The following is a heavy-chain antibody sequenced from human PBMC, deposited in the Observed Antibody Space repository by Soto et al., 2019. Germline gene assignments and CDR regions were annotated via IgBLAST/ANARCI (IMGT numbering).Heavy chain of an antibody. D-gene: IGHD3-22*01. CDR3: AINYKYYYDSSGYWFDP. J-gene: IGHJ5*02. Sequence: GASVKVSCKASGYTFTSYGISWARQAPGQGLEWMGWISAYNGNTNYAQKLQGRVTMTTDTSTSTAYMELRSLRSDDTAVYYCAINYKYYYDSSGYWFDPWGQGTLVTVSS. V-gene: IGHV1-18*04. CDR1: GYTFTSYG. CDR2: ISAYNGNT.